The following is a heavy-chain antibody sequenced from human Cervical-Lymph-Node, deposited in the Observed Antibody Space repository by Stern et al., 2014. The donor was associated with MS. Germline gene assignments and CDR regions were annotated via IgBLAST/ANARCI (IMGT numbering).Heavy chain of an antibody. Sequence: EVQLVQYGGGVIQPGGSLRLSCTASGFTVSRDYMTWVRQAPGKGLAWVSLITNVGSTFYTDSVKGRFTISRDDSKNTVYLHMTSLRAEDTAMYYCARDTSSPERSDWWGQGTLVTVSS. D-gene: IGHD1-1*01. CDR2: ITNVGST. CDR3: ARDTSSPERSDW. CDR1: GFTVSRDY. V-gene: IGHV3-53*01. J-gene: IGHJ4*02.